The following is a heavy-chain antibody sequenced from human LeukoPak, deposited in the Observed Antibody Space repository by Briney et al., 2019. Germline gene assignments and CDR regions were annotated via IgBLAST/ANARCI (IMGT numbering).Heavy chain of an antibody. Sequence: ASVKVSCKVSGYTLTELSMHWVRQAPGKGLEWMRGFDPEDGETIYAQKFQGRVTMTEDTSTDTAYMELSSLRSEDTAVYYCATDSSGWSRPTRYFDYWGQGTLVTVSS. V-gene: IGHV1-24*01. D-gene: IGHD6-19*01. CDR1: GYTLTELS. CDR2: FDPEDGET. J-gene: IGHJ4*02. CDR3: ATDSSGWSRPTRYFDY.